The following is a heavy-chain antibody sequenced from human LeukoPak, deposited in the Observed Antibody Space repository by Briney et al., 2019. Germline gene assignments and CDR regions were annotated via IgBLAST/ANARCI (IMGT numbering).Heavy chain of an antibody. CDR1: GFTFSSFA. V-gene: IGHV3-30*04. CDR2: ISYGGSRK. Sequence: GRSLRLSCAASGFTFSSFAMHWVRQAPGKGLEWVAIISYGGSRKYYADSVKGRFTISRDNSKNTLYLQMNSLRAEDTAVYYCARASGRNYYYYGMDVWGQGTTVTVSS. CDR3: ARASGRNYYYYGMDV. J-gene: IGHJ6*02.